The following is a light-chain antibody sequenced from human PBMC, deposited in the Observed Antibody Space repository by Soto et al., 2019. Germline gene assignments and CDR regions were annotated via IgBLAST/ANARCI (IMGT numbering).Light chain of an antibody. CDR3: GTWDSSLSAGVA. V-gene: IGLV1-51*01. CDR2: DNN. Sequence: QSVLTQPPSVSAAPGQTVTISCSGSSSNIGNNYVSWYQQLPGTATKLLIYDNNKRPSGIPDRFSGSKSGTSATLGITGLQTGDEAEYHCGTWDSSLSAGVAFGGGTKLTVL. J-gene: IGLJ2*01. CDR1: SSNIGNNY.